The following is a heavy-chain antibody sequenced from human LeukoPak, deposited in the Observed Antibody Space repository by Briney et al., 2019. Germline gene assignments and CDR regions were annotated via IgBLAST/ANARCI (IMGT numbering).Heavy chain of an antibody. Sequence: PGASLRLSCAASGFIFRNYAMSWVRQAPGRGLEWVSAISGSGGSTYYANSVKGRFTISRDNSKNTLYLQMNSLRAEDTAVYYCAKASQGSYWGQGTLVTVSS. CDR2: ISGSGGST. V-gene: IGHV3-23*01. J-gene: IGHJ4*02. CDR1: GFIFRNYA. CDR3: AKASQGSY.